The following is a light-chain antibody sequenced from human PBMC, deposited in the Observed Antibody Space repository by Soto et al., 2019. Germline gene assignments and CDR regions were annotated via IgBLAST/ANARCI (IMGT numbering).Light chain of an antibody. CDR2: LGS. J-gene: IGKJ2*01. CDR3: MQALQSPYT. CDR1: QSLLHSNGYNF. V-gene: IGKV2-28*01. Sequence: DIVMTQSPLSLPVTPGEPASISCRSSQSLLHSNGYNFLDWYLQKPGQSPQLLIYLGSNRASGVPHRFMGSGSGTEFTLKFSRVETEDVGVYYCMQALQSPYTFGQGTKLEIK.